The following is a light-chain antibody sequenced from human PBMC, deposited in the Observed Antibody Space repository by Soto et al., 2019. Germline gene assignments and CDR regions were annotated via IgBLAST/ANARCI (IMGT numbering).Light chain of an antibody. J-gene: IGKJ1*01. CDR1: QSVSSN. CDR2: GAS. Sequence: EIVMTQSPATLSVSPGERATLSCRASQSVSSNLAWYQQKPGQAPRLLIYGASTRATGIPARFSGSGSGTEFTITISSLQPADYAVYYCQQYNNWPRRTFGQGTKVEIK. CDR3: QQYNNWPRRT. V-gene: IGKV3-15*01.